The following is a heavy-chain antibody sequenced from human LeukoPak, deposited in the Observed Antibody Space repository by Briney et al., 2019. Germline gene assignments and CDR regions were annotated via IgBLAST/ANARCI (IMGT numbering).Heavy chain of an antibody. CDR3: ARGILMYYYDSSGYYFDP. CDR1: GYTFTSYA. CDR2: INAGNGNT. V-gene: IGHV1-3*01. J-gene: IGHJ5*02. D-gene: IGHD3-22*01. Sequence: ASVKVSCKASGYTFTSYAMHWVRQAPGQRLEWMGWINAGNGNTKYSQKFQGRVTITRDTSASTAYMELSSLRSEDTAVYYCARGILMYYYDSSGYYFDPWGQGTLVTVSS.